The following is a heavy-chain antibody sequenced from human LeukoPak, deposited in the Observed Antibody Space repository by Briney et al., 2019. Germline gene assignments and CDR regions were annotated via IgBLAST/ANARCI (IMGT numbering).Heavy chain of an antibody. CDR1: GYTFTSYD. J-gene: IGHJ6*02. CDR2: MNPNSGNT. Sequence: VASVKVSCKASGYTFTSYDINWVRQATGQGLEWMGWMNPNSGNTGYAQKFQGRVTMNRNTSISTAYMELSSLRSEDTAVYYCARARPIGDFWSGYFGYYYYGMDVWGQGTTVTVSS. CDR3: ARARPIGDFWSGYFGYYYYGMDV. D-gene: IGHD3-3*01. V-gene: IGHV1-8*01.